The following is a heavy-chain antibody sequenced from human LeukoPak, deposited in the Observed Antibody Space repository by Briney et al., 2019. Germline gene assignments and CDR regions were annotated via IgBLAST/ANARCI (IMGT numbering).Heavy chain of an antibody. D-gene: IGHD1/OR15-1a*01. CDR3: ARVPNNPDRDYYHYGLDV. CDR2: INPTSGGT. Sequence: ASVKVSCKASGYTFTGYYMHWVRQAPGQGLEWMGWINPTSGGTNYAQKFQGRVTMTRDTSISTAYMELSSLRSDDTAVYYCARVPNNPDRDYYHYGLDVWGQGTRVTVSS. J-gene: IGHJ6*02. V-gene: IGHV1-2*02. CDR1: GYTFTGYY.